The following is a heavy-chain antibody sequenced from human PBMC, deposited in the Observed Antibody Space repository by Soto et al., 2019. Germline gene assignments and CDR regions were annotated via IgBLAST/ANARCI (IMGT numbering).Heavy chain of an antibody. CDR3: ARDRDDYGSVNYYNRIDL. D-gene: IGHD3-10*01. Sequence: QVQLVQSGSEVKKPGSSVKVSCKASGGIFSTYAISWLRQSPGQGLAWMGGIIPSLGTPNYAQRFQGRVTIIADESTSIGYMQLIRLRSEDMAVYYFARDRDDYGSVNYYNRIDLGGQLTMVTVSS. V-gene: IGHV1-69*01. CDR1: GGIFSTYA. J-gene: IGHJ4*02. CDR2: IIPSLGTP.